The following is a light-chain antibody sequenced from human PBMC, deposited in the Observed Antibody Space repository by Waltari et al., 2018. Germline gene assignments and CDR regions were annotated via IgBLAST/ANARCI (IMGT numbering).Light chain of an antibody. CDR1: HSNIGHNY. CDR3: GTWDSSLSGAV. CDR2: EDS. Sequence: QSVLTQPPSVSAAPGQRVTISCSGGHSNIGHNYVSWYLQFPGTAPKLLIYEDSERPSGVPGRFSGSKSGTSATLDITGLQAGDEADYYCGTWDSSLSGAVFGGGTHLTVL. V-gene: IGLV1-51*02. J-gene: IGLJ7*01.